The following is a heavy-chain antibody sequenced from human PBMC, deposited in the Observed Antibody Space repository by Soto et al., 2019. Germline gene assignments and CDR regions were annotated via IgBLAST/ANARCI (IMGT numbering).Heavy chain of an antibody. J-gene: IGHJ5*02. V-gene: IGHV1-69*01. CDR1: GGTFSSYA. CDR2: SITIVGTA. D-gene: IGHD6-13*01. CDR3: ARGRVAAAGGGPLDDP. Sequence: QVQLVQSGAEVKKPGSSVKVSCKASGGTFSSYAISWVRQAPGQGLEWMGGSITIVGTANYAQKFQGRVTITADESTSTAYMELSSLRSEDTAVYYCARGRVAAAGGGPLDDPWGQGTLVTVSS.